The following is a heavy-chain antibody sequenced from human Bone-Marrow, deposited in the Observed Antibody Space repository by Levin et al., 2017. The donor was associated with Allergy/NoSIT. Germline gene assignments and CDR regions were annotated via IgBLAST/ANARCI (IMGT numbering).Heavy chain of an antibody. D-gene: IGHD4-17*01. CDR1: GASIRRGGNY. V-gene: IGHV4-31*03. CDR3: ARDLGGDLDY. Sequence: SETLSLTCTVSGASIRRGGNYWSWIRQHPVKGLGWLGYIHYSGDVYYNPSLKSRITISVDTSMNQIFLKVTSVTAADTAVYYCARDLGGDLDYWGQGTRVIVSS. J-gene: IGHJ4*02. CDR2: IHYSGDV.